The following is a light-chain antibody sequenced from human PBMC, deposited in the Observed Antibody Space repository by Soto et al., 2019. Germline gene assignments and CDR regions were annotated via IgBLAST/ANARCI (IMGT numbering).Light chain of an antibody. V-gene: IGKV1-8*01. J-gene: IGKJ4*01. Sequence: AIRMTQSPSSLSASTGDRVTITCRASQGISSYLAWYQQKPGKAPKLLIYAASTLQSGVPSRFSDSGSGTDFTLTISRLQTEDFATYYCQQYYSYSRTFGGGTKVEIK. CDR1: QGISSY. CDR3: QQYYSYSRT. CDR2: AAS.